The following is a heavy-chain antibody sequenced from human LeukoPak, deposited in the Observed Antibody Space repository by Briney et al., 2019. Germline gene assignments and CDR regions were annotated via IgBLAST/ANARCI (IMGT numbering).Heavy chain of an antibody. CDR2: MNPNSGNT. J-gene: IGHJ5*02. CDR3: ARGFPLWRKGWFDP. V-gene: IGHV1-8*01. Sequence: ASVKVSCKASGYTFTSYDINWVRQATGQGLEWMGWMNPNSGNTGYAQKFQGRVTMTRNTSISTAYMELSSLRSEDTAVYYCARGFPLWRKGWFDPWGQGTLVTVSS. CDR1: GYTFTSYD. D-gene: IGHD3-10*01.